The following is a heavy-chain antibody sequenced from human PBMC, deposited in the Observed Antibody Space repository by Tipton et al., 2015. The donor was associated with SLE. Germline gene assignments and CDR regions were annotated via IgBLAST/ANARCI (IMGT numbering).Heavy chain of an antibody. J-gene: IGHJ4*02. CDR2: IHYSGSP. D-gene: IGHD6-13*01. V-gene: IGHV4-59*11. CDR3: ASRRGSSWYEDSFDY. CDR1: GDSISGHY. Sequence: TLSLTCTVSGDSISGHYWGWFRQSPGKGLEWIAYIHYSGSPSYNPPLESRVTILVDTSKNQFSLKLNSVTAADTAVYYCASRRGSSWYEDSFDYWGQGTLVTVSS.